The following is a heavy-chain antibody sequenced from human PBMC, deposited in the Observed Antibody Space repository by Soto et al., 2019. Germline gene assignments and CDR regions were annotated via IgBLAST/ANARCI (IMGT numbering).Heavy chain of an antibody. V-gene: IGHV3-53*02. CDR2: IYSGGST. D-gene: IGHD2-2*01. Sequence: VQLVETGGGLIQPGGSLRLSCAASGFTVSSNYMSWVRQAPGKGLEWVSVIYSGGSTYYADSVKGRFTISRDNSKNTLYLQMNSLRAEDTAVYYCARDRREYQLLWEGYYYYGMDVWGQGTTVTVSS. J-gene: IGHJ6*02. CDR1: GFTVSSNY. CDR3: ARDRREYQLLWEGYYYYGMDV.